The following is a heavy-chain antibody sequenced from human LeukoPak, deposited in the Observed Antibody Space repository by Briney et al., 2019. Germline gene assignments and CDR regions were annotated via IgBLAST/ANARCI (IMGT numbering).Heavy chain of an antibody. J-gene: IGHJ5*02. V-gene: IGHV3-23*01. CDR2: ISCSGGST. D-gene: IGHD3-10*01. Sequence: GGSLRLSCAASGFTFSNYAMSWVRQAPGKGLEWVSAISCSGGSTYYADSVKGRFTISRDNSKNTLYLQMNSLRAEDTAVYYCAKDFYGSGSYYNWFDPWGQGTLVTVSS. CDR1: GFTFSNYA. CDR3: AKDFYGSGSYYNWFDP.